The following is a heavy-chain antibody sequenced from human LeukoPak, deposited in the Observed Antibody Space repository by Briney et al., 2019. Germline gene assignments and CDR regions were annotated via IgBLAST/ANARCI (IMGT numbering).Heavy chain of an antibody. CDR3: ARGSGLKPLDY. J-gene: IGHJ4*02. V-gene: IGHV4-34*01. CDR1: GGSFSGYY. Sequence: SETLSLTCAVYGGSFSGYYWSWIRQPPGKGLEWIGEINHSGSTNYNPSLKSRVTISVDTSKNQFSLKLSSVTAADTAVYYCARGSGLKPLDYWGQGTLVTVSS. CDR2: INHSGST. D-gene: IGHD3/OR15-3a*01.